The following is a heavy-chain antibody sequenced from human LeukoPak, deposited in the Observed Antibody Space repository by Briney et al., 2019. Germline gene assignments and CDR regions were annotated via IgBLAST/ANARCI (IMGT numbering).Heavy chain of an antibody. CDR1: GGSISSGYYS. V-gene: IGHV4-30-2*01. J-gene: IGHJ6*02. Sequence: SETLSLTCAVSGGSISSGYYSWSWFRQPPGKGLEWIGYIYHSGSTHYNPSLKSRVTISVDTSKNQFSLQLTSVTAADTAVYYCARGSPNYATDVWGQGTTVTVSS. CDR3: ARGSPNYATDV. CDR2: IYHSGST.